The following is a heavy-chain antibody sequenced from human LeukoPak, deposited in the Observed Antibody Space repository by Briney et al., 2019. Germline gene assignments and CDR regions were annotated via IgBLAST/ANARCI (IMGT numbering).Heavy chain of an antibody. Sequence: PSETLSLTCTVSGGSISSSSYYWGWIRQPPGKGLEWIGSIYYSGSTYYNPSLKSRVTISVDTSKNQFSLKLSSVTAADTAVYYCARDRSIDFWSGHYSWFDPWGQGTLVTVSS. CDR2: IYYSGST. CDR1: GGSISSSSYY. J-gene: IGHJ5*02. V-gene: IGHV4-39*07. D-gene: IGHD3-3*01. CDR3: ARDRSIDFWSGHYSWFDP.